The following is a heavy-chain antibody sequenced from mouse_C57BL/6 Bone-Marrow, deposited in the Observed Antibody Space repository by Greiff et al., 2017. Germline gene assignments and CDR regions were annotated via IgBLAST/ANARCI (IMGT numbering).Heavy chain of an antibody. CDR3: ACGYDVGAWFAY. CDR2: IWRGGST. D-gene: IGHD2-2*01. CDR1: GFSLTSYG. V-gene: IGHV2-5*01. J-gene: IGHJ3*01. Sequence: VQRVESGPGLVQPSQSLSITCTVSGFSLTSYGVHWVRQSPGKGLEWLGVIWRGGSTDYNAAFMSRLSITKDNSKSQVFFKMNSLQADDTAIYYCACGYDVGAWFAYWGQGTLVTVSA.